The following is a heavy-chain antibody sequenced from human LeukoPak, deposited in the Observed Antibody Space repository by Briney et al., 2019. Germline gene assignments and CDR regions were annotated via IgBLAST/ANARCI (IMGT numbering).Heavy chain of an antibody. V-gene: IGHV3-23*01. J-gene: IGHJ4*02. D-gene: IGHD3-10*01. CDR3: AKRYYGSGTYYYFDY. Sequence: GGTLRLSCAASGFTFSSYWMSWVRQAPGKGLEWVSGISVTGGSTYYADSVKGRFTISRDISKNTLYLQMSSLRAEDTAIYYCAKRYYGSGTYYYFDYWGQGTLVTVSS. CDR2: ISVTGGST. CDR1: GFTFSSYW.